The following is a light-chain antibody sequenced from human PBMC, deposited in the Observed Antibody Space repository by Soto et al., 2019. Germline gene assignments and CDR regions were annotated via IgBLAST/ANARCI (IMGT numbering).Light chain of an antibody. Sequence: EIVLTQSPATLSLSPGERATLSCRASQTVSSSLAWYQQKPGQAPRLLIYEVSNRATGIPDRFSGSGSGADFTLTISSLEPGDFALYYCQQHINWPLTFGGGTKV. V-gene: IGKV3-11*01. J-gene: IGKJ4*01. CDR1: QTVSSS. CDR2: EVS. CDR3: QQHINWPLT.